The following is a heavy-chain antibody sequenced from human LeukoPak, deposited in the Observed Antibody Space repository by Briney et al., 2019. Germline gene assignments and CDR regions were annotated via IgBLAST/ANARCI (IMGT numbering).Heavy chain of an antibody. D-gene: IGHD5-18*01. J-gene: IGHJ4*02. CDR3: ARHNVDPAIFDY. V-gene: IGHV4-59*08. CDR2: IYYSGST. Sequence: TSETLSLTCTVSGGSISSYYWSWIRQPPGKGLEWIGYIYYSGSTNYNPSLKSRVTISVDTSKNQFSLKLTSVTAAHTAVYYCARHNVDPAIFDYWGQGTLVTVSS. CDR1: GGSISSYY.